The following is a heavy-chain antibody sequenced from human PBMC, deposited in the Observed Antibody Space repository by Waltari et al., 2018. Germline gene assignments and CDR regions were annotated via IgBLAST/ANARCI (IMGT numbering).Heavy chain of an antibody. V-gene: IGHV1-2*02. D-gene: IGHD2-2*01. J-gene: IGHJ4*02. Sequence: QVQLVQSGAEVKKPGASMKVSCKTSGYTFTGYYTYWVRQAPGQGLEWMGWINPYSGGTAYAQKFQGRVTLTRDTSISTAYMELNRLISDDSAMYYCATAPDAFQIINWGQGTLVTVSS. CDR2: INPYSGGT. CDR1: GYTFTGYY. CDR3: ATAPDAFQIIN.